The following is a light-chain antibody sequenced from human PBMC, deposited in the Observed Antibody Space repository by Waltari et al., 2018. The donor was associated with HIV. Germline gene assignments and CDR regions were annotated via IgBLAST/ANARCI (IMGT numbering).Light chain of an antibody. CDR3: QSYDSSLSGSV. CDR1: RSNIGARFD. V-gene: IGLV1-40*01. Sequence: QSVLTQPPSVSGAPGQRVTISCSGSRSNIGARFDVHWYQHIPGTAPKLLIYGNSNRPSGVPYRFSGSKAGTSASLAITGLQAEDEADYYCQSYDSSLSGSVFGGGTKLTVL. J-gene: IGLJ3*02. CDR2: GNS.